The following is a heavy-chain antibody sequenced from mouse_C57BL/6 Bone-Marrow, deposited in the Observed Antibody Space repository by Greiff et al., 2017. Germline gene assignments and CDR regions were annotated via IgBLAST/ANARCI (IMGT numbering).Heavy chain of an antibody. J-gene: IGHJ2*01. CDR3: AKLYYYGSSRYYFDY. V-gene: IGHV1-81*01. Sequence: QVHVKQSGAELARPGASVKLSCKASGYTFTSYGISWVKQRTGQGLEWIGEIYPRSGNTYYNEKFKGKATLTADKSSSTAYMELRSLTSEDSAVYFCAKLYYYGSSRYYFDYWGQGTTLTVSS. D-gene: IGHD1-1*01. CDR2: IYPRSGNT. CDR1: GYTFTSYG.